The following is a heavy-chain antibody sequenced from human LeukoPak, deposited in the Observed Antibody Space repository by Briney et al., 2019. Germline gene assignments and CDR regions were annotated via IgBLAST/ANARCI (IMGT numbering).Heavy chain of an antibody. Sequence: SETLSLTCTASGGSISSGGYYWSWIRQHPGKGLEWIGYIYYSGSTYYNPSLKSRATISVDTSKNQFSLKLSSVTAADTAVYYCARGGTGTTASFDYWGQGTLVTVSS. J-gene: IGHJ4*02. CDR3: ARGGTGTTASFDY. CDR1: GGSISSGGYY. V-gene: IGHV4-31*03. D-gene: IGHD1-1*01. CDR2: IYYSGST.